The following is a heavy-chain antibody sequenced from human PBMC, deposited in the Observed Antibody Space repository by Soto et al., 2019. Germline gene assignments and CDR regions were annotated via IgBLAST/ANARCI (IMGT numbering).Heavy chain of an antibody. CDR3: ARDSTFGDYGSGNYYYYGMDV. CDR1: GGTFSSYA. Sequence: QVQLVQSGAEVKKPGSSVKVSCKASGGTFSSYAISWVRQAPGQGLEWMGGIIPIFGTANYAQKFQGRVTITADESTSTAYMELSSLRSEDTAVYSCARDSTFGDYGSGNYYYYGMDVWGRGTTVTVSS. J-gene: IGHJ6*02. V-gene: IGHV1-69*01. CDR2: IIPIFGTA. D-gene: IGHD3-10*01.